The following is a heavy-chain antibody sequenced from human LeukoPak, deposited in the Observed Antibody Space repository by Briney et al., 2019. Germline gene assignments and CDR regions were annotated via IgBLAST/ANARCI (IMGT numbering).Heavy chain of an antibody. J-gene: IGHJ4*02. CDR3: ASRGDSSGCDY. D-gene: IGHD6-19*01. Sequence: SETLSLTCAVYGGSFSGYYWSWIRQPPGKGLEWIGEINHSGSTNYNPSLKSRVTISVDTSKNQFSLKLSSVTAADTAVYYCASRGDSSGCDYWGQGTLVTVSP. CDR2: INHSGST. V-gene: IGHV4-34*01. CDR1: GGSFSGYY.